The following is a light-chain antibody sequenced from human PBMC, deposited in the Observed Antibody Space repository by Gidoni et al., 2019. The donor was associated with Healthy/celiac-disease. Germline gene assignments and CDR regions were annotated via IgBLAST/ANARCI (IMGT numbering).Light chain of an antibody. CDR3: QQRSNWPRLT. CDR2: YAS. CDR1: QSVSSY. Sequence: EIVLTPSPATLSLSPGERATLSCRASQSVSSYLAWYQQKPGQAPRLLISYASNRATGIPARLSGSGSGTDFTLTISSLEPEDFAVYYCQQRSNWPRLTFGGGTKVEIK. J-gene: IGKJ4*01. V-gene: IGKV3-11*01.